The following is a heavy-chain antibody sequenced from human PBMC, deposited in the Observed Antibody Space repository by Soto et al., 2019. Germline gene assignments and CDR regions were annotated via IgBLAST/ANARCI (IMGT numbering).Heavy chain of an antibody. CDR3: ARDGYDGSGSPYPAY. V-gene: IGHV4-59*01. Sequence: SEALSVNCHVSGCSISEYFWNWIRQSPVKGLEWIGYIYYLGSTDYNPSLKSRVTISVDTSKRQFSLRLTSVTAADTAVYYCARDGYDGSGSPYPAYWGPGTQVTVSS. D-gene: IGHD3-10*01. CDR1: GCSISEYF. CDR2: IYYLGST. J-gene: IGHJ4*02.